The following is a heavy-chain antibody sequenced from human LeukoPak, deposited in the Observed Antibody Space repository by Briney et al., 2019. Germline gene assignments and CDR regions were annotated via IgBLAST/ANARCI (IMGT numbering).Heavy chain of an antibody. CDR2: INPNSGGT. V-gene: IGHV1-2*06. J-gene: IGHJ3*01. CDR3: ARDRFLEYQKGGFDV. CDR1: GYTFTCYY. D-gene: IGHD3-3*01. Sequence: ASVKVSCKASGYTFTCYYMHWVRQAPGQGLEWMGRINPNSGGTNYAQKFQGRVTMTRDTSISTAYMELSRLRSDDTAVYYCARDRFLEYQKGGFDVWGQGTMVTVSS.